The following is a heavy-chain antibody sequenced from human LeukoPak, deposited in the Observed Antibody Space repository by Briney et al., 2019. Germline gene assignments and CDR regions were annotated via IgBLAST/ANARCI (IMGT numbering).Heavy chain of an antibody. D-gene: IGHD1-7*01. CDR1: GFTFTNAW. Sequence: PGGPLRLSCAASGFTFTNAWMSWVRQAPGKGLEWVGRIKNKGEGETTDYAAPVKGRFTISRDDSENTLSLQMHSLETEDTALYYCVWNSEHYFDFWGQGSLVTVSS. CDR3: VWNSEHYFDF. CDR2: IKNKGEGETT. J-gene: IGHJ4*02. V-gene: IGHV3-15*01.